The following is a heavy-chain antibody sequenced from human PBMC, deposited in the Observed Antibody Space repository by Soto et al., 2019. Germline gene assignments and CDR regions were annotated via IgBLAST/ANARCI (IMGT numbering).Heavy chain of an antibody. CDR3: AIGNPDWFDP. J-gene: IGHJ5*02. V-gene: IGHV4-38-2*01. D-gene: IGHD1-1*01. CDR1: GYSISSGLS. Sequence: PSETLSLTCAVSGYSISSGLSWGWIRQPPGKGLEWIGTIYRGGITYYNPSLKSRVTISIDTSKNHFSLRLSSVTATDTAVYFCAIGNPDWFDPWGQGTLVTVSS. CDR2: IYRGGIT.